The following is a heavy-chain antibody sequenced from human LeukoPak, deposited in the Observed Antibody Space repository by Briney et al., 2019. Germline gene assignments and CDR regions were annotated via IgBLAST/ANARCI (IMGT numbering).Heavy chain of an antibody. CDR3: ASLYSSSAYYYMDV. CDR2: ISSSSSYI. D-gene: IGHD6-6*01. Sequence: KSGGSLRLSCAASGFTFSSYSMNWVRQAPGKGLEWVSSISSSSSYIYYADSVKGRFTISRDNPKNSLYLQMNSLRAEDTAVYYCASLYSSSAYYYMDVWGKGTTVTVSS. CDR1: GFTFSSYS. J-gene: IGHJ6*03. V-gene: IGHV3-21*01.